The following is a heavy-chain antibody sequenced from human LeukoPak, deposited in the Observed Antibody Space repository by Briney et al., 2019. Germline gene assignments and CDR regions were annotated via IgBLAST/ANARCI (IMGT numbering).Heavy chain of an antibody. CDR2: INHSGST. CDR1: GGSFSGYY. Sequence: NPSETLSLTCAVYGGSFSGYYWSWIRQPPGKGLEWIGEINHSGSTNYNPSLKSRVTISVDTSKDQFSLKVSSVTAADTAVYYCASYYDHYYYYGMDVWGQGTTVTVSS. J-gene: IGHJ6*02. CDR3: ASYYDHYYYYGMDV. V-gene: IGHV4-34*01. D-gene: IGHD3-3*01.